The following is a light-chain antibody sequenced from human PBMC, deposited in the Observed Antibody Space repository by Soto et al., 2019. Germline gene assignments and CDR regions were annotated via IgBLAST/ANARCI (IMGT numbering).Light chain of an antibody. CDR2: LGS. CDR3: MQALRTPNT. J-gene: IGKJ4*01. Sequence: DIVMTQSPLSLPVTPGEPASISCRSSQSLLHSNGYNYLDWYLQKPGQSPQLLIYLGSNRASGVPDRFSGSGSGTDFTLKISRVEAEDVGVYYCMQALRTPNTFGGGTKVEIK. CDR1: QSLLHSNGYNY. V-gene: IGKV2-28*01.